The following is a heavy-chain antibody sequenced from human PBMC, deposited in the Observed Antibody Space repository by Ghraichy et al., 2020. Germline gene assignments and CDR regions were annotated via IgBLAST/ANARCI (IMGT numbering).Heavy chain of an antibody. CDR3: ARGSAVVRFYYYAGLDV. J-gene: IGHJ6*02. CDR1: GFTFSGYS. V-gene: IGHV3-48*02. CDR2: ISSSGRNI. Sequence: GGSLRLSCVGSGFTFSGYSMNWVRQSPGQGLEWVSHISSSGRNIFYADSVKGRFTISRDNAKNSLSLQMNSLRDEDTAVYYCARGSAVVRFYYYAGLDVWGQGTRVTVSS. D-gene: IGHD4-23*01.